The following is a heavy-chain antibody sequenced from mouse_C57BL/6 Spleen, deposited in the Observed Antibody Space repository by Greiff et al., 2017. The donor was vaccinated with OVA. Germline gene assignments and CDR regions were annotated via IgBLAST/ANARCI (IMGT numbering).Heavy chain of an antibody. CDR2: INPNNGGT. CDR3: ARRDYSAWFAY. V-gene: IGHV1-18*01. Sequence: EVQLVESGPELVKPGASVKIPCKASGYTFTDYNMDWVKQSHGKSLEWIGDINPNNGGTIYNQKFKGKATLTVDKSSSTAYMELRSLTSEDTAVYYCARRDYSAWFAYWGQGTLVTVSA. D-gene: IGHD1-1*01. CDR1: GYTFTDYN. J-gene: IGHJ3*01.